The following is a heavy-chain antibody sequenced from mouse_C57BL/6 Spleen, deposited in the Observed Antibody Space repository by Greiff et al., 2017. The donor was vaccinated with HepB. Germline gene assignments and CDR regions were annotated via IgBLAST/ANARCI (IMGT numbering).Heavy chain of an antibody. V-gene: IGHV1-82*01. J-gene: IGHJ1*03. CDR2: IYPGDGDT. D-gene: IGHD1-1*01. Sequence: QVQLQQSGPELVKPGASVKISCKASGYAFSSSWMNWVKQRPGKGLEWIGRIYPGDGDTNYNGKFKGKATLTADKSSSTAYMQLSSLTSEDSAVYFCARSGYGSSYWYFDFWGKGTTVTVSS. CDR1: GYAFSSSW. CDR3: ARSGYGSSYWYFDF.